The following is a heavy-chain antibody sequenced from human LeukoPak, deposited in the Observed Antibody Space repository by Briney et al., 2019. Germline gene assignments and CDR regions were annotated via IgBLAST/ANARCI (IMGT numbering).Heavy chain of an antibody. CDR3: ASSHPLGSNNDYYTPFDY. Sequence: SETLSLTCTVSGGSTSSYYWSWIRQPPGKGLEWIGYIYTSGSTNYNPSLKSRVTISVDTSKNQFSLKLSSVTAADTAVYYCASSHPLGSNNDYYTPFDYWGQGTLVTVSS. J-gene: IGHJ4*02. V-gene: IGHV4-4*09. CDR2: IYTSGST. CDR1: GGSTSSYY. D-gene: IGHD3-3*01.